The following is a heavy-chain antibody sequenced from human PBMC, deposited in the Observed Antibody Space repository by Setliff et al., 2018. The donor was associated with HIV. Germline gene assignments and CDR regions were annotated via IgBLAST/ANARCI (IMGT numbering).Heavy chain of an antibody. J-gene: IGHJ4*02. CDR2: ISGSGDST. CDR3: ARDVSWRVRTYIDY. CDR1: GFTFSTYS. D-gene: IGHD3-3*01. V-gene: IGHV3-23*01. Sequence: GGSLRLSCEASGFTFSTYSMNWVRQAPGKGLEWVSVISGSGDSTFYADSLKGRFTISRDNSKNTLYLQMNSLRAEDTAVYYCARDVSWRVRTYIDYWGQGALVTVSS.